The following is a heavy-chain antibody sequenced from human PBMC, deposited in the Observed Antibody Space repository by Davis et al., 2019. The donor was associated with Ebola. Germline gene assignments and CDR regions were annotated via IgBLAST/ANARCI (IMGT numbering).Heavy chain of an antibody. CDR2: ISYSGNT. CDR1: GDSISS. V-gene: IGHV4-30-4*07. J-gene: IGHJ6*04. CDR3: ARGDSSDGMDV. Sequence: SETLSLTCAVSGDSISSSWIRQPPGKGLEWIGYISYSGNTYYNPSLKSRVTISVDRSKNQFSLKLSSVTAADTAVYYCARGDSSDGMDVWGKGTTVTVSS. D-gene: IGHD3-22*01.